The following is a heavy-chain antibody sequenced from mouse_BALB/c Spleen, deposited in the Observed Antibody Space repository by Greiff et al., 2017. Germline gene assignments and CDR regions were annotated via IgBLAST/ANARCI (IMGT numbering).Heavy chain of an antibody. J-gene: IGHJ2*01. CDR2: ISSGSSTI. Sequence: EVQGVESGGGLVQPGGSRKLSCAASGFTFSSFGMHWVRQAPEKGLEWVAYISSGSSTIYYADTVKGRFTISRDNPKNTLFLQMTSLRSEDTAMYYCARGSRYYFDYWGQGTTLTVSS. CDR3: ARGSRYYFDY. V-gene: IGHV5-17*02. CDR1: GFTFSSFG.